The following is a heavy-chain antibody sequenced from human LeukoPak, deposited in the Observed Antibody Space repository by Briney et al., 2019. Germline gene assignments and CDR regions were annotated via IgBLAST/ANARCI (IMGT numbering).Heavy chain of an antibody. Sequence: SQTLSLTCTVAGGSLISSRYYWGWIRQSPGMGLEWIGSVYYSGPPYDHPSLKSRVVISVDTSKNQFSLKLSSVTAADTAVYYCARLLYDSSGYYYFDNWGQGTLVTVSS. CDR3: ARLLYDSSGYYYFDN. CDR1: GGSLISSRYY. D-gene: IGHD3-22*01. CDR2: VYYSGPP. V-gene: IGHV4-39*01. J-gene: IGHJ4*02.